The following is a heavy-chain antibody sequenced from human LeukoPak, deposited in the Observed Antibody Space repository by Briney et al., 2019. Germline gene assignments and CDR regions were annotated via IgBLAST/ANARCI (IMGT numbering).Heavy chain of an antibody. CDR1: GGSFSGYY. V-gene: IGHV4-34*01. D-gene: IGHD6-13*01. J-gene: IGHJ6*03. CDR2: INHSGST. CDR3: AAGYSSSRYYMDV. Sequence: SETLSLTCAVYGGSFSGYYWSWIRQPPGKGLEWIGEINHSGSTNYNPSLKSRVTISVDTSKNQFSLKLSSVTAADTAVYYCAAGYSSSRYYMDVWGKGTTVTVSS.